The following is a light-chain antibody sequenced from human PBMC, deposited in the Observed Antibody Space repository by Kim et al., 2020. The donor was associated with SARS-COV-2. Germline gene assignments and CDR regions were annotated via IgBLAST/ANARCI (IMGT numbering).Light chain of an antibody. J-gene: IGLJ3*02. CDR2: STS. CDR3: LLYYGDAQV. V-gene: IGLV7-43*01. CDR1: TGAVTSDYF. Sequence: PRGTVTLTCASSTGAVTSDYFPNWFQQKPGQAPRALIYSTSNKQSWTPARFSGSLLGGKAALTLSGVQPEDEAEYYCLLYYGDAQVFGGGTQLTVL.